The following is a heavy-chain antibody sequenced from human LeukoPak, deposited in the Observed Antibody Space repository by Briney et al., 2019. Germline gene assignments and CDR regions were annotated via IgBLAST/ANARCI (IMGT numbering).Heavy chain of an antibody. D-gene: IGHD6-19*01. CDR3: ARVLAGSGWYDVFDI. Sequence: ASVKVSCKASGYTFTSYDINWVRQATGQGLEWMGSMNPNSGNTGYAQKFQGRVTMTRNTSISTAYMELSSLRSEDTAVYYCARVLAGSGWYDVFDIWAQGTMVTVSS. J-gene: IGHJ3*02. CDR2: MNPNSGNT. V-gene: IGHV1-8*01. CDR1: GYTFTSYD.